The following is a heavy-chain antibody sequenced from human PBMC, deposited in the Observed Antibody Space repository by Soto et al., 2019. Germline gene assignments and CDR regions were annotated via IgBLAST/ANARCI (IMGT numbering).Heavy chain of an antibody. CDR1: GFTFSSYA. J-gene: IGHJ4*02. D-gene: IGHD1-26*01. V-gene: IGHV3-30-3*01. Sequence: QVQLVESGGGVVQPGRSLRLSCAASGFTFSSYAMHWVRQAPGKGLEWVAVISYDGSNKYYADSVKGRFTISRDNSKNTLYLQMNSLRAEDTAGYYCAREGGSSPVCDYWGQGTLGTFSS. CDR3: AREGGSSPVCDY. CDR2: ISYDGSNK.